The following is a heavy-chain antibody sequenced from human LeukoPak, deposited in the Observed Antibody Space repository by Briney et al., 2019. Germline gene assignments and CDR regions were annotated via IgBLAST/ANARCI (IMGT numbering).Heavy chain of an antibody. V-gene: IGHV3-30*18. CDR1: GFTFSSYG. Sequence: GGSLRLSCAASGFTFSSYGMHWVRQAPGKGLEWVAVISYDGSNKYYADSVKGRFTISRDNSKNTLYLQMNSLRAEDTAVYYCAKDKAGVGGYGSGPYYYGMDVWGQGTTVTVSS. D-gene: IGHD3-10*01. CDR2: ISYDGSNK. CDR3: AKDKAGVGGYGSGPYYYGMDV. J-gene: IGHJ6*02.